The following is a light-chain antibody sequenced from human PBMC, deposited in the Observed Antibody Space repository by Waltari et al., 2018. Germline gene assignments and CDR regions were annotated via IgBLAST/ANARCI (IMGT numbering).Light chain of an antibody. Sequence: QSALTQPRSVSGSPGQSVTISCTGTNFDVGGYNYVSWYQQHPGKAPKLMIYNVKERLSGVPARFSGSKSGNTASLTISGLQAEDEADYFCCSYAGRSTWVFGGGTKVTVL. V-gene: IGLV2-11*01. J-gene: IGLJ3*02. CDR3: CSYAGRSTWV. CDR2: NVK. CDR1: NFDVGGYNY.